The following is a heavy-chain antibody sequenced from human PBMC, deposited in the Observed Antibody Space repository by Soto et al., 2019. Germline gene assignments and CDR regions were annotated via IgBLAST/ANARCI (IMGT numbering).Heavy chain of an antibody. D-gene: IGHD2-8*01. Sequence: ASVKVSCKASGYSFTYYHIHWVRQAPGQGLEWRGRINPKSGGTSTAQKFQGWVTMTTDTSISTASMELTRLTSDDTAIYYCARGDSTDCSNGVCSFFYNHDMDVWGQGTTVTVSS. CDR3: ARGDSTDCSNGVCSFFYNHDMDV. CDR2: INPKSGGT. CDR1: GYSFTYYH. J-gene: IGHJ6*02. V-gene: IGHV1-2*04.